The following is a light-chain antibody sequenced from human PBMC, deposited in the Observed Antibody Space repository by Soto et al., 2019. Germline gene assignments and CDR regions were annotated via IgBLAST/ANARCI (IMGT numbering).Light chain of an antibody. V-gene: IGLV2-14*03. CDR1: SSDIGSYNY. J-gene: IGLJ1*01. CDR2: DVR. CDR3: NSFSSSSTLYV. Sequence: QSALTQPASVSGSPGQSITISCTGTSSDIGSYNYVSWYQQHPGQAPKLMIYDVRNRPSGVSNRFSSYKSGNTGSLTISGLQAEYEADYYCNSFSSSSTLYVFGTGTKVTVL.